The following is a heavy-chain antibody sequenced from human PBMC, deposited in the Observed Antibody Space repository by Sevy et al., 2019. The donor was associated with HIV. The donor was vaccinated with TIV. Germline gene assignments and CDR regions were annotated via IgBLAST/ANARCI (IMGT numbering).Heavy chain of an antibody. Sequence: GGSLRLSCAASGFSFDDYAMHLVRQAPGKGLEWVSGISWNSAFIGYADSVKGRYTISRDNAKNSLYLQINSLKPEDTAFYYCAKDGGSGSGPSAEYFHHWGQGTLVTVSS. D-gene: IGHD6-19*01. CDR1: GFSFDDYA. CDR3: AKDGGSGSGPSAEYFHH. V-gene: IGHV3-9*01. J-gene: IGHJ1*01. CDR2: ISWNSAFI.